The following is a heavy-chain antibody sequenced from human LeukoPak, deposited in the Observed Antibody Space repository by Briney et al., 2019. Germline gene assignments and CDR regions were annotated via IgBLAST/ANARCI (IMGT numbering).Heavy chain of an antibody. J-gene: IGHJ4*02. Sequence: GGSLRLSCVASGFTFSTYAMSWVRQAPGKGLEWVSSISGSGGSTYYADSVKGRFTMSRDNSKNTLYLHMNSLRAEDTAVYYCAKTESSSYFYTYFNYWGQGTLVTVSS. V-gene: IGHV3-23*01. CDR2: ISGSGGST. D-gene: IGHD3-22*01. CDR3: AKTESSSYFYTYFNY. CDR1: GFTFSTYA.